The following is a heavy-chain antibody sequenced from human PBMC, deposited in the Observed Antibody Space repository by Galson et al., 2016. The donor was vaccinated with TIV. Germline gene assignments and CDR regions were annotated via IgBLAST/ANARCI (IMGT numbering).Heavy chain of an antibody. CDR3: AKEAGTDYYYGMDV. V-gene: IGHV3-23*01. J-gene: IGHJ6*02. CDR2: ISRRGINT. CDR1: GFIFNSFA. D-gene: IGHD1/OR15-1a*01. Sequence: SLRLSCAASGFIFNSFAMSWVRQAPGKGLQWASAISRRGINTYYADSAKGRFAISRDNSKNTLYLQMNSVRADDTAVYYCAKEAGTDYYYGMDVWGQGTTVTVSS.